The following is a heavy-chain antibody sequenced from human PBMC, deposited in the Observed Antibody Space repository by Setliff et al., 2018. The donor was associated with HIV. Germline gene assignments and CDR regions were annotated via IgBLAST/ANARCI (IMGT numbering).Heavy chain of an antibody. V-gene: IGHV4-59*01. CDR3: ARDRGRGSGSPTRKYYYYGMDV. CDR2: IYYSGSI. J-gene: IGHJ6*01. D-gene: IGHD3-10*01. CDR1: GGSISSYY. Sequence: PSETLSLTCTVSGGSISSYYWSWIRQPPGKGLEWIGSIYYSGSINYNPSLESRVTISVDTSKNKYSLKLRSVTTADTAVYYCARDRGRGSGSPTRKYYYYGMDVWG.